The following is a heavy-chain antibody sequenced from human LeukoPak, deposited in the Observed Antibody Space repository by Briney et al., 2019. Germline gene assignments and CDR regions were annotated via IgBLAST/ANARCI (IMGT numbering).Heavy chain of an antibody. V-gene: IGHV3-48*03. CDR2: ISSSGSTI. D-gene: IGHD1-20*01. J-gene: IGHJ4*02. CDR1: GFTFSSYE. CDR3: ARDRAITGSDY. Sequence: GGSLRLPCAASGFTFSSYEMNWVRQAPGKGLEWVSYISSSGSTIYYADSVKGRFTISRDSAKNSLYLQMNSLRAEDTAVYYCARDRAITGSDYWGQGTLVTVSS.